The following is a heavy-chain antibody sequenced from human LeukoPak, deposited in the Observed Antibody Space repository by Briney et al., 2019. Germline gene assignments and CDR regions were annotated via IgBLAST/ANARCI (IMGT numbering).Heavy chain of an antibody. Sequence: GGSLRLSCAASGFTFSSYWMSWVRQAPGKGLEWVANIKQDGSEKYYVDSVKGRFTISRDNAKNSLYLQMNSLRAEDTAVYYCARDLNVLRYFDWFYGMDVWGKGTTVTVSS. J-gene: IGHJ6*04. CDR2: IKQDGSEK. V-gene: IGHV3-7*03. CDR1: GFTFSSYW. D-gene: IGHD3-9*01. CDR3: ARDLNVLRYFDWFYGMDV.